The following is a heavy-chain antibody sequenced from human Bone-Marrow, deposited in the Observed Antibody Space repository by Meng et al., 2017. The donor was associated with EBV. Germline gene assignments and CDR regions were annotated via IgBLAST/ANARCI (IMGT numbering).Heavy chain of an antibody. CDR1: GFTFSDSA. D-gene: IGHD3-10*01. CDR2: ISAGIANT. CDR3: ALWFREHFDY. V-gene: IGHV3-23*04. J-gene: IGHJ4*02. Sequence: EVQLVESGGGWGQPGXSLRLSCAASGFTFSDSAMSWVRQAPGKGLEWVSTISAGIANTHYADSVKGRFTISRDNSKNTLYLQMNNLRADDTAVYYCALWFREHFDYWGQGTLVTVSS.